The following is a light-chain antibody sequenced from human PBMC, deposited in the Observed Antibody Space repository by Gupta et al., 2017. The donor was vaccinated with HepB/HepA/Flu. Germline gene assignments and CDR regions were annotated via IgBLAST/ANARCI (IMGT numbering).Light chain of an antibody. CDR3: LYFGDYRIT. V-gene: IGKV3-20*01. J-gene: IGKJ5*01. Sequence: ELVLSQSPGTLSLSPGETVTLSCGASETVNTFYLSWYQQKPGQAPRLLVYGASNRAADIPDRFRGVASGTDLTFTISRLEPEDFAVYYCLYFGDYRITFGQGTRLEIK. CDR2: GAS. CDR1: ETVNTFY.